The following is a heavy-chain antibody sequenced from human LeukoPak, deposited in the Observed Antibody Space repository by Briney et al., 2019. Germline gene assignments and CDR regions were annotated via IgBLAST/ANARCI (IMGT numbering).Heavy chain of an antibody. CDR1: GFTFSSYG. J-gene: IGHJ6*02. D-gene: IGHD3-22*01. V-gene: IGHV3-33*01. Sequence: PGRSLRLSCAASGFTFSSYGMHWVRQAPGKGLEWVVVIWYDGSNKYYADSVKGRFTISRDNSKNTLYLQMNSLRAEDTAVYYCARDPITMTPSSYGMDVWGQGTTVTVSS. CDR2: IWYDGSNK. CDR3: ARDPITMTPSSYGMDV.